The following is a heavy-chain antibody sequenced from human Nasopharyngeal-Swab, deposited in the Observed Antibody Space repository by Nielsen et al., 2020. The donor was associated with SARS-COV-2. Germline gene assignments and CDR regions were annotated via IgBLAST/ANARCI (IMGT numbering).Heavy chain of an antibody. J-gene: IGHJ4*02. Sequence: GGSLRLSCAASGFTFSSNVLCWVRQAPGKGQERDSVLTSDGASTDYADSVKDRFTISRDTSKNTVYMQMNSLRAEDTAVYYCAKKVDGWYGFDYWGQGTLVTVSS. V-gene: IGHV3-23*01. CDR2: LTSDGAST. CDR1: GFTFSSNV. CDR3: AKKVDGWYGFDY. D-gene: IGHD6-19*01.